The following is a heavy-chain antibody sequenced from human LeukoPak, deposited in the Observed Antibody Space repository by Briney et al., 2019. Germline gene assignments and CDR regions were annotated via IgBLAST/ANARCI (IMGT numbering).Heavy chain of an antibody. CDR1: GGTFSSYA. V-gene: IGHV1-69*01. J-gene: IGHJ4*02. CDR2: IIPIFGAA. Sequence: SVKVSCKASGGTFSSYAISWVRQAPGQGLEWMGGIIPIFGAANYAQKFQGRVTITGDESTSTAYMELSSLRSEDTAVYYCARGLRVNYDILAGYYNYWGQGTLVTVSS. D-gene: IGHD3-9*01. CDR3: ARGLRVNYDILAGYYNY.